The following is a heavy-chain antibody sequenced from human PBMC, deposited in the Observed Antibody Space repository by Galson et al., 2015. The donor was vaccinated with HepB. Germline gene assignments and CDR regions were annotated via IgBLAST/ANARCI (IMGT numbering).Heavy chain of an antibody. CDR1: GDSVSGNSAA. J-gene: IGHJ6*02. D-gene: IGHD3-22*01. V-gene: IGHV6-1*01. CDR2: THYRSKWKN. Sequence: CAISGDSVSGNSAAWNWIRQSPSGGLEWLGRTHYRSKWKNDYAVSVKSRITINPDTSKNQFSLQLNSVTPEDTAVYYCARERAAYYSDSSGYNYHYYYGMDVWGQGTTVTVSS. CDR3: ARERAAYYSDSSGYNYHYYYGMDV.